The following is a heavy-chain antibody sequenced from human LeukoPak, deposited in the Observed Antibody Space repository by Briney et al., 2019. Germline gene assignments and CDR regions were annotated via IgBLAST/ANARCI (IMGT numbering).Heavy chain of an antibody. CDR1: GFTFGDYA. CDR2: IRSKAYGGTT. CDR3: TTIAAAGYIDS. Sequence: GGSLRLSCTASGFTFGDYAMSWFRQAPGKGLGWVGFIRSKAYGGTTEYAASVKGRFTISRDDSKSIAYLQMNSLKTEDTAVYYCTTIAAAGYIDSWGQGTLVTVSS. J-gene: IGHJ4*02. V-gene: IGHV3-49*03. D-gene: IGHD6-13*01.